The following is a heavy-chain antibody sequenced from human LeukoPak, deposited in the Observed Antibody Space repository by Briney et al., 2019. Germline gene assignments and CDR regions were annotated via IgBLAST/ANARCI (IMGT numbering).Heavy chain of an antibody. J-gene: IGHJ3*02. Sequence: SETLSLTCTVSGGSISTNSYYWGWIRQPPGQGLEWIGSLYYVGNTFLNPSLASRVTITVDKSKNQFSLKLRSPTAADTAVYYCARAARLRVTLVRLIYAAFDMWGHGTMVTVSS. CDR1: GGSISTNSYY. CDR3: ARAARLRVTLVRLIYAAFDM. V-gene: IGHV4-39*02. CDR2: LYYVGNT. D-gene: IGHD3-10*01.